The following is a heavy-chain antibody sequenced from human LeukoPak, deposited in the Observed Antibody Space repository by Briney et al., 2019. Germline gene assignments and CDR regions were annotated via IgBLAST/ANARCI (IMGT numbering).Heavy chain of an antibody. Sequence: SHTLSLTCTLSARSISDYYWSSTRQPPGKGLEWIGSIYSSVSTNYNPSLKSRVTISVDTSKNQFSLKVNSMTAADTAVYYCARGGGGGTWFDPWGQGNLVTVSS. CDR2: IYSSVST. J-gene: IGHJ5*02. D-gene: IGHD2-21*01. V-gene: IGHV4-59*07. CDR3: ARGGGGGTWFDP. CDR1: ARSISDYY.